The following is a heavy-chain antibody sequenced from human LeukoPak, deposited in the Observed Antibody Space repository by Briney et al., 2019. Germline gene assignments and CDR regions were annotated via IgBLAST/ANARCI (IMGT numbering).Heavy chain of an antibody. CDR2: IHPNNGKT. J-gene: IGHJ4*02. D-gene: IGHD6-19*01. CDR3: ARVGVAGPFDY. Sequence: ASVRVSCKASGYTFTGNHMHWVRQAPGQGLEWMGWIHPNNGKTNYAQKFRGRVTMTTDTSITTTYMELSGLTSDDTAVYYCARVGVAGPFDYWGQGTLVTVSS. CDR1: GYTFTGNH. V-gene: IGHV1-2*02.